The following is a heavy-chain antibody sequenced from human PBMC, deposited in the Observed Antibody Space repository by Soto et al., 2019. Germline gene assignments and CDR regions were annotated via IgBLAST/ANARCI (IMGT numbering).Heavy chain of an antibody. CDR2: ISSSSSYI. V-gene: IGHV3-21*01. CDR1: GFTFSSYS. J-gene: IGHJ4*02. Sequence: GGSLRLSCAASGFTFSSYSMNWVRQAPGKGLEWVSSISSSSSYIYYADSVKGRFTISRDNAKNSLYLQMNSLRAEDTAVYYCASELMVRGANYFDYWGQGTLVTVSS. D-gene: IGHD3-10*01. CDR3: ASELMVRGANYFDY.